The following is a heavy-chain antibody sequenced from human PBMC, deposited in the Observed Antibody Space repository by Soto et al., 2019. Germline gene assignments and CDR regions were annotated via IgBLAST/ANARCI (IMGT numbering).Heavy chain of an antibody. Sequence: PGESLKISCKASGYSFNTYWIGWARQLPGKGLEWMGIIYPGDSDTRYSPSFQGQVTISADKSISTAYLQWSSLKASDTAMYYCARLYGSGSGYWFDPWGQGTLVTVSS. D-gene: IGHD3-10*01. CDR1: GYSFNTYW. CDR2: IYPGDSDT. J-gene: IGHJ5*02. V-gene: IGHV5-51*01. CDR3: ARLYGSGSGYWFDP.